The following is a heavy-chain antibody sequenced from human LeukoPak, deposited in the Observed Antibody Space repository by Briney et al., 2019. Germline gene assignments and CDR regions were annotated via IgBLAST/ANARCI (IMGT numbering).Heavy chain of an antibody. D-gene: IGHD5-24*01. J-gene: IGHJ5*02. CDR3: ARGRRFTRRWLQLVGDKNWFDP. CDR1: RYTFTGYY. V-gene: IGHV1-2*02. Sequence: ASVKVSCKASRYTFTGYYMDWVRQAPGQGLEWMGWINPNSGGTNYAQKFQGRVTMTRNTSISTAYMELSSLRSEDTAVYYCARGRRFTRRWLQLVGDKNWFDPWGQGTLVTVSS. CDR2: INPNSGGT.